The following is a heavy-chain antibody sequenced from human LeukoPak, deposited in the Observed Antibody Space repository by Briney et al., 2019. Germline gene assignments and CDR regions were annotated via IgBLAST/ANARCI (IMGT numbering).Heavy chain of an antibody. Sequence: GGSLRLSCAASGFTFSNYNMNWVRQTPGKGLEWVSSITRSSIYTFYADSVKGRFTISRDNARNSLYLQMNSLRGEDTAVYYCARDPYSGTYGDTYYYYMDVWGKGTTVTISS. D-gene: IGHD1-26*01. J-gene: IGHJ6*03. CDR1: GFTFSNYN. CDR2: ITRSSIYT. V-gene: IGHV3-21*01. CDR3: ARDPYSGTYGDTYYYYMDV.